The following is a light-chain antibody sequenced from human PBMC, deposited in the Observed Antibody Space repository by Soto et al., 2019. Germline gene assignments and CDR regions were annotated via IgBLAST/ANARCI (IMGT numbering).Light chain of an antibody. CDR3: CSYAGFSTFV. J-gene: IGLJ1*01. CDR2: EGN. CDR1: SRDVGGYNL. V-gene: IGLV2-23*03. Sequence: QSALTQPASVSGSPGQSITISCTGTSRDVGGYNLVSWYQQHPGKAPKLMIYEGNKRPSGGSNRFSGSKSGNTASLIISGLQAEDEADYYCCSYAGFSTFVFGIGTKVTVL.